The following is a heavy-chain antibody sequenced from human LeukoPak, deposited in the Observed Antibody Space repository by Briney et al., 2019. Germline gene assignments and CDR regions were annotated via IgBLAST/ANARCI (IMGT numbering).Heavy chain of an antibody. CDR1: GIIFSRYW. CDR2: IFPSGGEI. V-gene: IGHV3-23*01. CDR3: ATYRQVLLPFES. Sequence: PGGSLRLSCAGSGIIFSRYWMIWVRQPPGKGLEWVSSIFPSGGEIHYADSVRGRFTISRDNSKSTLSLQMNSLRAEDTAIYYCATYRQVLLPFESWGQGTLVTVSS. D-gene: IGHD2-8*02. J-gene: IGHJ4*02.